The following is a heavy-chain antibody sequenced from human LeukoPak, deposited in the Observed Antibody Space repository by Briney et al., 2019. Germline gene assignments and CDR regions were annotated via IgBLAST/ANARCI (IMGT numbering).Heavy chain of an antibody. CDR2: INPHSGGT. CDR3: ARSAETNCGGDCYSFDY. V-gene: IGHV1-2*02. D-gene: IGHD2-21*01. Sequence: ASVKVSCTASGYTFTACYTHWERQAPGQGLEWVGWINPHSGGTNYARKIQGTVTMTRDTSISTAYMELSRLRSDDTAVYYCARSAETNCGGDCYSFDYWGQGTLVTVSS. J-gene: IGHJ4*02. CDR1: GYTFTACY.